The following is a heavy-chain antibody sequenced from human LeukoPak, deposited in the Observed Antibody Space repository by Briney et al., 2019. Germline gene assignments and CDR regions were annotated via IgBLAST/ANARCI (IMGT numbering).Heavy chain of an antibody. CDR2: IYYSGST. CDR1: GGSISSGGYY. CDR3: ALRIAARFDY. Sequence: SQTLSLTCTVSGGSISSGGYYWSWIRQHPGKGLEWVGYIYYSGSTYYNPSLKSRVTISVDTSKNQFSLKLSSVTAADTAVYYCALRIAARFDYWGQGTLVTVSS. V-gene: IGHV4-31*03. J-gene: IGHJ4*02. D-gene: IGHD6-6*01.